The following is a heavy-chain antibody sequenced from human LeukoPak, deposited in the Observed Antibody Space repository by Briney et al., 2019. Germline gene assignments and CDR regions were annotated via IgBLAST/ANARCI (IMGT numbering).Heavy chain of an antibody. J-gene: IGHJ4*02. V-gene: IGHV4-59*08. CDR3: ARYGDYALFDY. Sequence: SETLSLTCTVSGGSISSYYWSWIRQPPGKGPEWIGYIYYSGSTNYNPSLKSRVTISVDTSKNQFSLKLSSVTAADTAVYYCARYGDYALFDYWGQGTLVTVSS. CDR1: GGSISSYY. CDR2: IYYSGST. D-gene: IGHD4-17*01.